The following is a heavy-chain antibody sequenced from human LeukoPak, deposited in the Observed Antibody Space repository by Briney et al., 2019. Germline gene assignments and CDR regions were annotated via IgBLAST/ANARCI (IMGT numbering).Heavy chain of an antibody. J-gene: IGHJ4*02. CDR3: ARDVVDTAMVDY. V-gene: IGHV4-39*07. Sequence: SETLSLTCTVSGGSISSSSYYWGWIRQPPGKGLEWIGSISYSGSTYYSPSLKSRVTISVDTSKNQFSLKLSSVTAADTAVYCCARDVVDTAMVDYWGQGTLVTVSS. CDR1: GGSISSSSYY. CDR2: ISYSGST. D-gene: IGHD5-18*01.